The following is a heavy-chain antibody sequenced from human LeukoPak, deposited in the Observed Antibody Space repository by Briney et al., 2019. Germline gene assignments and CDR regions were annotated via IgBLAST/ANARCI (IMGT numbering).Heavy chain of an antibody. J-gene: IGHJ5*02. Sequence: HSETLSLTCTVSGGSISSGSYYWRWVRQPPGKGLEWIGYIYYTGSTDYNPSLKSRVTMSVDTSKNQFSLKLSSVTAADTAVYSCARGSVRGEFDPWGQGTLVTVSS. D-gene: IGHD3-10*01. CDR1: GGSISSGSYY. CDR2: IYYTGST. V-gene: IGHV4-61*01. CDR3: ARGSVRGEFDP.